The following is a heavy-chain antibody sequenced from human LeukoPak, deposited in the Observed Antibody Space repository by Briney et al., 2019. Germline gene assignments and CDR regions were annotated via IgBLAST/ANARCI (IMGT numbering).Heavy chain of an antibody. J-gene: IGHJ4*02. Sequence: GGSLRLSCAASGFTFSSSAMSWVRQAPGKGLEWVSSITDSGDGTYYADSVKGRFTISRDDSKNTLYLQMNSLRAEDTAVYYCAKDSPVATRWGQGALVTVSS. CDR3: AKDSPVATR. CDR1: GFTFSSSA. D-gene: IGHD1-26*01. CDR2: ITDSGDGT. V-gene: IGHV3-23*01.